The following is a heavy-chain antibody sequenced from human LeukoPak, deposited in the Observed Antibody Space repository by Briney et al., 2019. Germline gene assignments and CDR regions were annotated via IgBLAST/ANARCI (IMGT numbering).Heavy chain of an antibody. CDR1: GFTFSSYG. V-gene: IGHV3-30*18. CDR3: AKDYHSSGWYFDY. J-gene: IGHJ4*02. D-gene: IGHD6-19*01. CDR2: ISYDGSNK. Sequence: GGSLRLSCAASGFTFSSYGMHWVRQAPGKGLGWVAFISYDGSNKYYADSVKGRFTISRDNSKNTLYLQMNSLRAEDTAVYYCAKDYHSSGWYFDYWGQGTLVTVSS.